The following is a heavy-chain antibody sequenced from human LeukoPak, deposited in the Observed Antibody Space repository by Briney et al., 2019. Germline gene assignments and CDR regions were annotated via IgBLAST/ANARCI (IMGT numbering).Heavy chain of an antibody. CDR3: ARDHSNEMCGGDCFASWFDP. CDR1: GYTFTCHW. D-gene: IGHD2-21*02. J-gene: IGHJ5*02. Sequence: VASVKVSCKTSGYTFTCHWMHWVRQAPGQGLEWMGIINPRDGATDFAQRFQGRVTMTTDTSTSTVYMELSSLRSEDTAVYYCARDHSNEMCGGDCFASWFDPWGQGTLVTVSS. V-gene: IGHV1-46*01. CDR2: INPRDGAT.